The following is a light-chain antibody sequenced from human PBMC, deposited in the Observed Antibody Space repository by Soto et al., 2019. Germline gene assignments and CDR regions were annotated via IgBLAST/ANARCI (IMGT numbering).Light chain of an antibody. V-gene: IGKV1-27*01. J-gene: IGKJ5*01. CDR2: AAS. CDR1: QGISNY. Sequence: DIQMTQSPSSLSASVGDRVTITCRASQGISNYLAWYQQKPGKVPKLLIYAASTLQSGVPSRFSGSGSGTDFTLTVSRLEPEDFAVYYCQQYGSSPPITFGQGTRLEMK. CDR3: QQYGSSPPIT.